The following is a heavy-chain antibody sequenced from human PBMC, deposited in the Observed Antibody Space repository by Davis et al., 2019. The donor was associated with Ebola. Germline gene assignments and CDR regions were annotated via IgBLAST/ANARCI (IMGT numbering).Heavy chain of an antibody. CDR2: ISAYNGNT. Sequence: ASVKVSCKASGYISTNYGISWARQPPGQGLEWLGWISAYNGNTNYAQKLQGRVTMTTDTSTSTAYMELRSLRSDDTAVYYCARDRGSYPFDYWGQGTLVTVSS. D-gene: IGHD1-26*01. CDR1: GYISTNYG. V-gene: IGHV1-18*04. J-gene: IGHJ4*02. CDR3: ARDRGSYPFDY.